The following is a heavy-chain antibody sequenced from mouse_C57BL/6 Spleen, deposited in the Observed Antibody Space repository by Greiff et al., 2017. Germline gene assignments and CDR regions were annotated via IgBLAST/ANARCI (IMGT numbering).Heavy chain of an antibody. Sequence: VKLMESGAELVRPGASVTLSCKASGYTFTDYEMHWVKQTPVHGLEWIGAIDPETGGTAYNQKFKGKAILTADKSSSTAYMELRSLTSEDSAVYYCTRMAPAWFAYWGQGTLVTVSA. CDR2: IDPETGGT. J-gene: IGHJ3*01. CDR3: TRMAPAWFAY. CDR1: GYTFTDYE. V-gene: IGHV1-15*01.